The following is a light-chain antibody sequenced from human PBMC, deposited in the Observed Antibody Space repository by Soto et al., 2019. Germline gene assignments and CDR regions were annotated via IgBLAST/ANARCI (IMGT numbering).Light chain of an antibody. Sequence: QSALTQPPSASGSPGQSVTISCTGTITDVGGYHYVSWYQQHPGKAPKLLVYEVSKRPSGVPNRFSGSKSGNTASLTVSGLQAEDEADYYCSSDAGNNIYVFGPGTKVTVL. CDR1: ITDVGGYHY. V-gene: IGLV2-8*01. CDR2: EVS. CDR3: SSDAGNNIYV. J-gene: IGLJ1*01.